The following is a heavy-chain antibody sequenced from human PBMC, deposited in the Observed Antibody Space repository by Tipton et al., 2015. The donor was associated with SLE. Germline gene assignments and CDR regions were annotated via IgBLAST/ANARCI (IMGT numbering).Heavy chain of an antibody. J-gene: IGHJ4*02. D-gene: IGHD6-6*01. CDR3: AREGRREQLALDY. Sequence: TLSLTCAVYGGSFSGYYWSWIRQPPGKGLEWIGEINHSGSTSYNPSLKSRVTISVDTSKNQFSLKLSSVTAADTAVYYCAREGRREQLALDYWGQGTLVTVSS. CDR2: INHSGST. V-gene: IGHV4-34*01. CDR1: GGSFSGYY.